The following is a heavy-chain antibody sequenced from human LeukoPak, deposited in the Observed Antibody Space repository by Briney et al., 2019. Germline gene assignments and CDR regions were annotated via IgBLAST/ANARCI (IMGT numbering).Heavy chain of an antibody. Sequence: PGGSLRLSCAASGFTVSSNYMSWVRQAPGKGLEWVSVIYSGGSTYYADSVKGRFTISRDNSKNTLYLQMNSLRAEDTAVYYCAKDGIGSLNCFDPWAREPWSPSPQ. D-gene: IGHD3-10*01. CDR3: AKDGIGSLNCFDP. V-gene: IGHV3-66*01. CDR1: GFTVSSNY. CDR2: IYSGGST. J-gene: IGHJ5*02.